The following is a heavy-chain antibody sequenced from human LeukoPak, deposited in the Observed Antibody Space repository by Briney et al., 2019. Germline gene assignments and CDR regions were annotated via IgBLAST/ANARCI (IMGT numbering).Heavy chain of an antibody. V-gene: IGHV3-21*01. CDR1: GFTFSSYR. J-gene: IGHJ4*02. CDR3: ARDHTLDDY. CDR2: ISSSSSYI. Sequence: GGSLRLSCAASGFTFSSYRMNWVRQAPGKGLEWVSSISSSSSYIHYADSVKGRFTISRDNAKNSLYLQMNSLRAEDTAVYYCARDHTLDDYWGQGTLVTVSS. D-gene: IGHD3-16*01.